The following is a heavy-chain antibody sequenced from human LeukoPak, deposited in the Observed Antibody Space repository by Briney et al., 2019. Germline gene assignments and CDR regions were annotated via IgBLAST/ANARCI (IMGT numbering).Heavy chain of an antibody. J-gene: IGHJ5*02. CDR2: INHSGST. Sequence: SETLSLTCAVYGGSFSGYYWSWIRQPPGKGLEWIGEINHSGSTNYNPSLKSRVTISVDTSKNQFSLKLSSVTAADTAVYYCARRWRAVAARNWFDPWGQGTLVTVSS. CDR3: ARRWRAVAARNWFDP. D-gene: IGHD2-15*01. V-gene: IGHV4-34*01. CDR1: GGSFSGYY.